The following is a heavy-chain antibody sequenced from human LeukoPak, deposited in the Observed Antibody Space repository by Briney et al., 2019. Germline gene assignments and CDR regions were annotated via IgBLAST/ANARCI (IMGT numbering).Heavy chain of an antibody. CDR1: GFTVGGNY. J-gene: IGHJ6*02. CDR3: ARDRYDYGDYRGRFYYGMDV. Sequence: PGGSLRLSWPASGFTVGGNYMSWVRKAPGKGLGWVSFIYGGGSTYYADSVKGRFTISRDNSKNTLYLQMNSLRAEDTAVYYCARDRYDYGDYRGRFYYGMDVWGQGTTVTVSS. CDR2: IYGGGST. V-gene: IGHV3-53*01. D-gene: IGHD4-17*01.